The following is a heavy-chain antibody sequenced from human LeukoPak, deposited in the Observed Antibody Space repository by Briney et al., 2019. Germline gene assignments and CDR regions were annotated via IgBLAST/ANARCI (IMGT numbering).Heavy chain of an antibody. J-gene: IGHJ6*02. D-gene: IGHD3-16*01. CDR1: GFTFSSYW. CDR2: ISSGSSII. Sequence: GGSLRLSCAASGFTFSSYWMSWVRQTPGKGLEWVSYISSGSSIIYYADSVKGRFTISRDNAKNSLYLQMDSLRAEDTAVYYCAKVPFLDVWGQGTTVTVSS. CDR3: AKVPFLDV. V-gene: IGHV3-48*01.